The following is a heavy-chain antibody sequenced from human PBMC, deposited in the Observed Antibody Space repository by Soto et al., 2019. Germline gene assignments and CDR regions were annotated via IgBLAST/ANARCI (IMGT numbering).Heavy chain of an antibody. CDR1: GDSISSSY. D-gene: IGHD6-19*01. V-gene: IGHV4-59*01. J-gene: IGHJ6*02. CDR2: IYYSGST. CDR3: ARGIEGWYQGRYYYGMDV. Sequence: PSETLSLTCSVSGDSISSSYWSWIRQPPGKGLEWIGYIYYSGSTNYNPSLKSRVTISVDTSKNQFSLKLSSVTAADTAVYYCARGIEGWYQGRYYYGMDVWGQGTTVTVSS.